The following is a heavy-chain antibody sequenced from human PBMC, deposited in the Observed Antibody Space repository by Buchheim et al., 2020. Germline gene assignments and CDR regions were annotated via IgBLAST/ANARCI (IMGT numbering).Heavy chain of an antibody. D-gene: IGHD5-24*01. CDR3: AREGEMATITA. CDR1: GFTFSSYE. J-gene: IGHJ5*02. Sequence: EVQLVESGGGLVQPGGPLRLSCAASGFTFSSYEMNWVRQAPGKGLEWVSYISSSGSTIYYADSVKGRFTISRDNAKNSMYLKMNSLRAEDTAVYYCAREGEMATITAWGQGTL. CDR2: ISSSGSTI. V-gene: IGHV3-48*03.